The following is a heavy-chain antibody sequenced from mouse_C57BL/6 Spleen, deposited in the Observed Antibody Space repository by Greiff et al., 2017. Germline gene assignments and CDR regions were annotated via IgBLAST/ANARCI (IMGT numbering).Heavy chain of an antibody. CDR3: VRQTGHYYGSSYWYFDF. CDR2: IRSKSNNYAT. J-gene: IGHJ1*03. CDR1: GFSFNTYA. D-gene: IGHD1-1*01. Sequence: EVKLMESGGGLVQPKGSLKLSCAASGFSFNTYAMNWVRQAPGKGLEWVARIRSKSNNYATYYADSVKDRFTISRDDSESMLYLQMNNLKTEATSMYYCVRQTGHYYGSSYWYFDFWGTGTTVTVSS. V-gene: IGHV10-1*01.